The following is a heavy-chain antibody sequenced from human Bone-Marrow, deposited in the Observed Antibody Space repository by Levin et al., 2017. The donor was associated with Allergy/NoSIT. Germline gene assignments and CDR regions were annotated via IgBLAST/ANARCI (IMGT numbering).Heavy chain of an antibody. CDR2: IFYSGNT. J-gene: IGHJ5*02. Sequence: LRLSCTVSGDSIISAIYYWTWLRQTPGKGLEWIGYIFYSGNTHYNPSLKSRLTLSVDTSKNQFSLKLSSVTAADTAVYYCARGRDSSGWGYNWFDPWGQGNLVTVSS. D-gene: IGHD6-19*01. CDR1: GDSIISAIYY. CDR3: ARGRDSSGWGYNWFDP. V-gene: IGHV4-30-4*01.